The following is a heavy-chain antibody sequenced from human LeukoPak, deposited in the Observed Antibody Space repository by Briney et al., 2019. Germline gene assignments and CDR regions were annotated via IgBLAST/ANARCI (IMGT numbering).Heavy chain of an antibody. CDR2: IYYSGST. CDR1: GGSISSYY. CDR3: AGRTYDSSGLQH. Sequence: PSETLSLTCTVSGGSISSYYWSWIRQPPGKGLEWIGYIYYSGSTNYNPSLKSRVTIPVDTSKNQFSLKLSSVTAADTAVYYCAGRTYDSSGLQHWGQGTLVTVSS. D-gene: IGHD3-22*01. V-gene: IGHV4-59*01. J-gene: IGHJ1*01.